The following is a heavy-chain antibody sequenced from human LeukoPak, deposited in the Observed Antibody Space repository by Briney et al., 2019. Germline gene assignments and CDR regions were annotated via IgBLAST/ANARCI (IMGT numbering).Heavy chain of an antibody. Sequence: PSETLSLTSTASGGSFSTYYWSWIRQPPGKGLEWIGYIYYSGSTNYNPSLKSRVTISLDTSKNQFSLKLSSLTAADTAVDYCARSGNLFDYRGQGTLVTVSS. CDR1: GGSFSTYY. CDR2: IYYSGST. J-gene: IGHJ4*02. D-gene: IGHD4-23*01. V-gene: IGHV4-59*01. CDR3: ARSGNLFDY.